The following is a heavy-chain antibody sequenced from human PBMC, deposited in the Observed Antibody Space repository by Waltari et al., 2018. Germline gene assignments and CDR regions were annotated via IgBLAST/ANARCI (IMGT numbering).Heavy chain of an antibody. V-gene: IGHV4-39*02. J-gene: IGHJ1*01. CDR3: ARDQEFYQH. CDR1: GDSIRRGSYY. Sequence: QPQLQESGPGLVKPSETLSLTCTVSGDSIRRGSYYWGWIRQSPGKGLEWIGSVYYSWSFYSDGKTDQNPSLKGRVTISIDLSKNEFSLKLESVTAADAAVYFCARDQEFYQHWGQGTLVTVSS. CDR2: VYYSWSF.